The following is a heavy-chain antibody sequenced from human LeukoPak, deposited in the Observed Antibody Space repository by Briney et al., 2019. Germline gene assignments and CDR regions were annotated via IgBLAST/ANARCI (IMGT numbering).Heavy chain of an antibody. J-gene: IGHJ3*01. CDR3: VREGGVLTGILDAFDL. Sequence: GGSLRLSCEGSGFPFKIYGMASVRQAPGKRLQWVAGIDWDGGRAASADAVKGRFTISRDNVQNSRFLQVNTLRVEDTALYYFVREGGVLTGILDAFDLWGQGTMVIVSS. V-gene: IGHV3-20*04. CDR1: GFPFKIYG. CDR2: IDWDGGRA. D-gene: IGHD2-21*02.